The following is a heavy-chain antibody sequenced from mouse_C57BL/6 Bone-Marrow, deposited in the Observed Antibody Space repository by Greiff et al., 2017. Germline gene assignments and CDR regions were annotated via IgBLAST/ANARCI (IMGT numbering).Heavy chain of an antibody. CDR2: IDPSDSAT. Sequence: QVQLQQPGAELVRPGSSVKLSCKASGYTFTSYWMHWVKQRPIQGLEWIGNIDPSDSATHYNQKFKDKATLTVDKSSSTAYMQLSRQTSEDSAVYYCARLIRGGYCFDYWGQGTTLTVSS. CDR3: ARLIRGGYCFDY. D-gene: IGHD1-1*02. J-gene: IGHJ2*01. CDR1: GYTFTSYW. V-gene: IGHV1-52*01.